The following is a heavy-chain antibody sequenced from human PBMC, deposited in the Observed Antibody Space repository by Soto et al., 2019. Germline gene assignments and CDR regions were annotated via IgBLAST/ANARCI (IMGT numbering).Heavy chain of an antibody. D-gene: IGHD6-19*01. V-gene: IGHV3-7*01. CDR2: ISQDGNEK. CDR3: ARDRRSSGPFDY. J-gene: IGHJ4*02. CDR1: GFAFSTYW. Sequence: EVQLVESGGGLVQPGGSLRLSCAASGFAFSTYWMSWVRQAPGKGPEWVAIISQDGNEKYYVDSVKGRFTIARDNAKNSLYLQMNSLRADDTSVYYCARDRRSSGPFDYWGQGTLVTVSS.